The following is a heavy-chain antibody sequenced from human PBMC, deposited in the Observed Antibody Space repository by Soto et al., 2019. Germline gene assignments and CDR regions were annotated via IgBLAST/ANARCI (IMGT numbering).Heavy chain of an antibody. CDR1: GFTFSSYW. V-gene: IGHV3-7*03. Sequence: GGSLRLSCAASGFTFSSYWMSWVRQAPGKGLEWVANIKQDGSEKYYVDSVKGRFTISRDNAKNSLYLQMNSLRAEDTAVYYCARETPPDRSSWFILDYYYGMDVWGQGTTVTVYS. D-gene: IGHD6-13*01. J-gene: IGHJ6*02. CDR2: IKQDGSEK. CDR3: ARETPPDRSSWFILDYYYGMDV.